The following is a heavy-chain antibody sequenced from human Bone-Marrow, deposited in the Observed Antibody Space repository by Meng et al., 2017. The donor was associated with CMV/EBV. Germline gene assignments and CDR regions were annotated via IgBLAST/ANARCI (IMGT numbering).Heavy chain of an antibody. V-gene: IGHV3-13*01. J-gene: IGHJ6*02. CDR2: IGTAGDT. CDR1: GFHFSSYD. D-gene: IGHD6-6*01. Sequence: LSLTCAASGFHFSSYDMHWVRQATGKGLEWVSAIGTAGDTYYPGSVKGRFTISRENAKNSMYLQMNSLSAGDTAGYDCSRTLYSSPSRGSGMDVWGQGTTVTVSS. CDR3: SRTLYSSPSRGSGMDV.